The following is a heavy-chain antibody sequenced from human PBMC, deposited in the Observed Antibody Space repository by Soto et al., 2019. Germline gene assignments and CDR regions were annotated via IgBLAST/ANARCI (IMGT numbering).Heavy chain of an antibody. D-gene: IGHD2-21*01. V-gene: IGHV3-64*01. CDR1: GFTFSSYA. CDR3: ARRIPFGYGMDV. CDR2: ITSNGGNT. Sequence: EVQLVESGGGLVQPGGSLRLSCAASGFTFSSYAMHWVRHAPGKGLEYVSVITSNGGNTDYASSVKGRFTISRDNSKNTLYLQMGSLRAEDMAVYYCARRIPFGYGMDVWGQGTTVTVSS. J-gene: IGHJ6*02.